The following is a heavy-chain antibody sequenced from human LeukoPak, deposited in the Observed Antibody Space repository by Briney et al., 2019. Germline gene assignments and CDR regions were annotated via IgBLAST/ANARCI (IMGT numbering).Heavy chain of an antibody. CDR2: IDPDSGGT. J-gene: IGHJ3*02. D-gene: IGHD3-22*01. V-gene: IGHV1-2*02. CDR1: GYTFTDYY. CDR3: AREYYDSSGIKYAFDI. Sequence: ASVKVSCKAPGYTFTDYYIHWVRQARGQGLEWMGCIDPDSGGTKYGQKFQGKVTMTRDTSINIAYMELSRLRSDDTAVYYCAREYYDSSGIKYAFDIWGQGTMVTVSS.